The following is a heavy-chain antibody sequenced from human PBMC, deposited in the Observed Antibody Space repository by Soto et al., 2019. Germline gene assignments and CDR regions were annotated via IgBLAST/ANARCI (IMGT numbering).Heavy chain of an antibody. CDR3: ASRETTWYGMDV. V-gene: IGHV3-48*03. CDR1: GFTFSSYE. Sequence: GGSLRLSCAASGFTFSSYEMNWVRQAPGKGLEWVSYISSSGSTIYYADSVKGRFTISRDNAKNSLYLQMNSLRAEDTAVYYCASRETTWYGMDVWGQGTTVTV. D-gene: IGHD4-17*01. CDR2: ISSSGSTI. J-gene: IGHJ6*02.